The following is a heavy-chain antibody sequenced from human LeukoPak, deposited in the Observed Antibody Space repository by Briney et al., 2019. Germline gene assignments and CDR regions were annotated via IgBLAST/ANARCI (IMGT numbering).Heavy chain of an antibody. CDR1: GFTFSDYY. J-gene: IGHJ6*02. CDR2: ISSSGSTK. Sequence: GRSLRLSCAASGFTFSDYYMSWIRQAPGKGLEWVSYISSSGSTKYYADSVKGRFTISRDNAKNSLYLQMNSLRAEDTAVYYCARVPHPRGSYYYYGMDVWGQGTTVTVSS. D-gene: IGHD3-16*01. V-gene: IGHV3-11*01. CDR3: ARVPHPRGSYYYYGMDV.